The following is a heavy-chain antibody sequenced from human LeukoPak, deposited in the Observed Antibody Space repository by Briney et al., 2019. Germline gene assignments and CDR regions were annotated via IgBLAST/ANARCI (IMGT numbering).Heavy chain of an antibody. CDR2: FDPEDGET. V-gene: IGHV1-24*01. CDR1: GYTLTELS. Sequence: ASVKVSCKVSGYTLTELSMHWVRQAPGKGLEWMGGFDPEDGETIYAQKFQGRVTMTEDTSTDTAYMELSSLRSEDTAVYYCATDPSVLILPYFDWLNYWGQGTLVTVSS. J-gene: IGHJ4*02. D-gene: IGHD3-9*01. CDR3: ATDPSVLILPYFDWLNY.